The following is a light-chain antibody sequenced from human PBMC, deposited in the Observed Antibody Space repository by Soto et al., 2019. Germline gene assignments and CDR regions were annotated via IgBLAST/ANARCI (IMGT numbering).Light chain of an antibody. CDR1: QSVLYSSNNKNY. CDR3: QQHYSSPHT. J-gene: IGKJ1*01. CDR2: WAS. V-gene: IGKV4-1*01. Sequence: DIVMTQSPDTLAVSLGERATINCKSSQSVLYSSNNKNYLAWYQQKPGQPPKLLIYWASTRESGVPDRFSGSRSGTDFTLSISSMQAADVAAYYCQQHYSSPHTFGQGTKVEIK.